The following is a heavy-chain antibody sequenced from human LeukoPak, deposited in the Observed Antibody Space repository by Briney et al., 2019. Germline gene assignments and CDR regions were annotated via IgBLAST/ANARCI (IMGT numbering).Heavy chain of an antibody. D-gene: IGHD3-3*01. CDR1: GGTFSSYA. CDR2: IIPIFGTA. CDR3: ARDQSNIFGGNKVHYYYYKDV. J-gene: IGHJ6*03. Sequence: SVKVSCKASGGTFSSYAISWVRQAPGQGLEWMGGIIPIFGTANYAQKFQGRVTITADESTSTAYMGLSSLRSEDTTVYNCARDQSNIFGGNKVHYYYYKDVWGKGTTVTVSS. V-gene: IGHV1-69*13.